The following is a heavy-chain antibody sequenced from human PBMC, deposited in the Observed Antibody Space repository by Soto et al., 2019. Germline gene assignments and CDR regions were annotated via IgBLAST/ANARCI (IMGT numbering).Heavy chain of an antibody. Sequence: GGTLSLSCVASGFTFIDYGIHWVRQPPDKGLEWVAVVWFDGSIQYYGDSVKGRFTISRDNSNNTVDLQMNNLRAEDTAVYYCARVDFGGNSYYFDYWGQGTPVTVSS. CDR3: ARVDFGGNSYYFDY. V-gene: IGHV3-33*01. D-gene: IGHD1-7*01. CDR2: VWFDGSIQ. J-gene: IGHJ4*02. CDR1: GFTFIDYG.